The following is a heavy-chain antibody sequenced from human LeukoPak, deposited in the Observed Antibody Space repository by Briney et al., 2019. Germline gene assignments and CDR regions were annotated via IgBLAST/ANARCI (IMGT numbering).Heavy chain of an antibody. Sequence: PGGSLRLSCAASGFTFSSYSMNWVRQAPGKGLEWVSYISSSSSTIYYADSVKGRFTISRDNAKNSLYLQMNSLRAEDTAAYYCATLPVVPAARSLYYYYYYMDVWGKGTTVTVSS. CDR2: ISSSSSTI. CDR1: GFTFSSYS. V-gene: IGHV3-48*01. J-gene: IGHJ6*03. CDR3: ATLPVVPAARSLYYYYYYMDV. D-gene: IGHD2-2*01.